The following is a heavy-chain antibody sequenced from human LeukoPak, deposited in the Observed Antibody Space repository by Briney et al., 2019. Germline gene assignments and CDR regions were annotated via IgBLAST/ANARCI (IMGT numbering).Heavy chain of an antibody. Sequence: GGSLRLSCAASGFTFNSYWMSWVRQAPGKGLEWVANTKQDGSEKYYVDSVKGRFTISRDNAKNSLYLQMNSLRAEDTAVYYCARLKRNGYYDSSGYYYFDYWGQGTLVTVSS. V-gene: IGHV3-7*01. D-gene: IGHD3-22*01. J-gene: IGHJ4*02. CDR2: TKQDGSEK. CDR1: GFTFNSYW. CDR3: ARLKRNGYYDSSGYYYFDY.